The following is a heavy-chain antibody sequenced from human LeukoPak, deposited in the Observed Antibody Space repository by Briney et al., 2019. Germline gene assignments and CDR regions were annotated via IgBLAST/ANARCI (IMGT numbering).Heavy chain of an antibody. CDR1: GGSISTSSHY. CDR2: ISYSGTT. V-gene: IGHV4-39*07. D-gene: IGHD6-6*01. CDR3: ASDDSTSSSY. J-gene: IGHJ4*02. Sequence: SETLSLTCTVSGGSISTSSHYWGWIRQPPGKGLEWIGSISYSGTTYYNPSLKSRVTISVGTSKNQFSLKLSSVTAADTAVYYCASDDSTSSSYWGQGTLSPSPQ.